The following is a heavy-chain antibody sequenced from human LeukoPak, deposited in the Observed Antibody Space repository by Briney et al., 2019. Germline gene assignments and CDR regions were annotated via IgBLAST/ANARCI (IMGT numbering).Heavy chain of an antibody. CDR3: ARDLKDDYVWGSYRYGDAFDI. J-gene: IGHJ3*02. CDR2: IYYSGST. CDR1: GGSLSSYY. D-gene: IGHD3-16*02. V-gene: IGHV4-59*01. Sequence: SETLSLTCTVSGGSLSSYYWSWLRQPPGKGLEWIGYIYYSGSTNYNPSLKSRVTISVDTSKNQFSLKLSSVTAADTAVYYCARDLKDDYVWGSYRYGDAFDIWGQGTMVTVSS.